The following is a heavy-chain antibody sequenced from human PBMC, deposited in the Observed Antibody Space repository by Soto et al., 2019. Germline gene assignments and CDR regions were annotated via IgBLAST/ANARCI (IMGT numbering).Heavy chain of an antibody. V-gene: IGHV1-18*04. CDR2: VSAHNGNT. Sequence: ASVKVSCKASGYSFISYGISWVRQAPGQGLEWMGWVSAHNGNTYYAQKLQGRVTMTTDTSTSTAYMDLRSLRSDDTAAYYCARDFKFDSSGWSDTFDSWGQGTVVTVSS. J-gene: IGHJ3*02. D-gene: IGHD6-19*01. CDR3: ARDFKFDSSGWSDTFDS. CDR1: GYSFISYG.